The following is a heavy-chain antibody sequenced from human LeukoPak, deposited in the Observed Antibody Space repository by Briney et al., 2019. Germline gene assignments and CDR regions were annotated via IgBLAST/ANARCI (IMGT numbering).Heavy chain of an antibody. CDR1: GFTFSSYW. V-gene: IGHV3-30*18. CDR2: ISYDGSNK. CDR3: AKDLLSVLRYFDWLLSPSDY. J-gene: IGHJ4*02. D-gene: IGHD3-9*01. Sequence: PGGSLRLSCAASGFTFSSYWMHWVRQAPGKGLEWVAVISYDGSNKYYAESVKGRFTISRDNSKNTLYLQMNSLRAEDTAVYYCAKDLLSVLRYFDWLLSPSDYWGQGTLVTVSS.